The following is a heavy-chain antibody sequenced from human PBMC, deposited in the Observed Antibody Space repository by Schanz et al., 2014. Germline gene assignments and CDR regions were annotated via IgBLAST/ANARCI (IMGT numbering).Heavy chain of an antibody. CDR2: IWNNGVTK. CDR1: GFSLNTYG. V-gene: IGHV3-33*06. D-gene: IGHD2-15*01. J-gene: IGHJ6*02. Sequence: QAQLMESGGGVVQPGTSLILSCSVSGFSLNTYGIHWFRQPAGKGLEWVAVIWNNGVTKYYADSVRGRFTISRDNSKNTMYLQMNSLSADDTAVFYCAKGMGYCSGGTCYGYYYYGLDVWGQGTTVTVSS. CDR3: AKGMGYCSGGTCYGYYYYGLDV.